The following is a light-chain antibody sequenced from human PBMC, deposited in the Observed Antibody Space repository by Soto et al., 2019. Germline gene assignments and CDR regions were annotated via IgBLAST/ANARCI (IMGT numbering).Light chain of an antibody. V-gene: IGKV3-20*01. CDR1: QSVGGN. CDR2: GAS. CDR3: QHYGAAPIT. J-gene: IGKJ5*01. Sequence: EIVLTQSPGSLSLSPGDRATLYCRASQSVGGNVAWYQQIPGQPPKLLIFGASSRATGIADKFSGSGSGTDFTLTISRLEPADFALYYCQHYGAAPITFGQGTRLEIK.